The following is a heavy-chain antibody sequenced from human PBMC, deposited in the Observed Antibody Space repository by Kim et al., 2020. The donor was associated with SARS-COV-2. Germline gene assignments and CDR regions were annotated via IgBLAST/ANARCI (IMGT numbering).Heavy chain of an antibody. CDR3: AREREIYDFWSGYSNY. J-gene: IGHJ4*02. Sequence: VKGRITISRENATNSLYLQMNSLRAEDTALYYCAREREIYDFWSGYSNYWGQGTLVTVSS. D-gene: IGHD3-3*01. V-gene: IGHV3-11*05.